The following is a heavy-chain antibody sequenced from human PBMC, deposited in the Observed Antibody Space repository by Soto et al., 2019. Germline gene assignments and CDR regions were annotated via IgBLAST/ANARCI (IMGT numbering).Heavy chain of an antibody. V-gene: IGHV1-18*01. D-gene: IGHD1-1*01. J-gene: IGHJ4*02. CDR3: AGGPVSTAQGTFDY. Sequence: ASVKVSCKATGYTFTSYGISWVRQAPGQGLEWMGWISAYNGNTNYAQKLQGRVTMTTDTSTSTAYMELRSLRSDDTAVYYCAGGPVSTAQGTFDYWGQGTLVTVSS. CDR1: GYTFTSYG. CDR2: ISAYNGNT.